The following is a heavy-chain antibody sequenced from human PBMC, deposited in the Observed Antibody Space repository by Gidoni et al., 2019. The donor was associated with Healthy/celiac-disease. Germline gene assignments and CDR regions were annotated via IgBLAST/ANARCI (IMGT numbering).Heavy chain of an antibody. CDR3: ARLHPDDSSGGGP. Sequence: QVQLQQWGAGLLKPSETLSLTCAVYGGSFSGYYWSWIRQPPGKGLEWIGEINHSGSTNYNPSLKSRVTISVDTSKNQFSLKLSSVTAADTAVYYCARLHPDDSSGGGPWGQGTLVTVSS. CDR2: INHSGST. D-gene: IGHD3-22*01. J-gene: IGHJ5*02. V-gene: IGHV4-34*01. CDR1: GGSFSGYY.